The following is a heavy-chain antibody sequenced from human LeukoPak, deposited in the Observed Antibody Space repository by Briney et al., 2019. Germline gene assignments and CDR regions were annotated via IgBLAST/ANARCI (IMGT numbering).Heavy chain of an antibody. D-gene: IGHD1-26*01. CDR3: ARDGSYGAFDI. Sequence: SETLSLTCTVSGGSISSYYWSWIRQPPGKGLEWIGYIYYSGSTNYNPSLKSRVTISVDTSKNQFSLKLSSVTAADTAVYYCARDGSYGAFDIWGQGTMVTVSS. J-gene: IGHJ3*02. CDR2: IYYSGST. CDR1: GGSISSYY. V-gene: IGHV4-59*01.